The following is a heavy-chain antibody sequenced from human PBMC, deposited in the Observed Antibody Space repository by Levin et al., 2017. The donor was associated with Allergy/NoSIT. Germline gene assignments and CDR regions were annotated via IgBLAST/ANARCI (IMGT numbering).Heavy chain of an antibody. J-gene: IGHJ6*02. D-gene: IGHD4-17*01. CDR2: IIPIFGTA. V-gene: IGHV1-69*05. CDR1: GGTFSSYA. Sequence: KISCKASGGTFSSYAISWVRQAPGQGLEWMGGIIPIFGTANYAQKFQGRVTITTDESTSTAYMELSSLRSEDTAVYYCATRSYGDYTLVGYYGMDVWGQGTTVTVSS. CDR3: ATRSYGDYTLVGYYGMDV.